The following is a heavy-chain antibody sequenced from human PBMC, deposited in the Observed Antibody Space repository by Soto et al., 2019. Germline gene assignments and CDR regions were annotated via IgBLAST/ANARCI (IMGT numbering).Heavy chain of an antibody. V-gene: IGHV3-30-3*01. D-gene: IGHD2-2*01. Sequence: PGGSLRLSCAASGFTFSSYAMHWVRQAPGKGLEWVAVISYDGSNKYYADSVKGRFTISRDNSKNTLYLQMNSLRAEDTAVYYCASGKYCSSTSCSRRQPYYYYGMDVWGQGTTVTVSS. CDR2: ISYDGSNK. CDR1: GFTFSSYA. CDR3: ASGKYCSSTSCSRRQPYYYYGMDV. J-gene: IGHJ6*02.